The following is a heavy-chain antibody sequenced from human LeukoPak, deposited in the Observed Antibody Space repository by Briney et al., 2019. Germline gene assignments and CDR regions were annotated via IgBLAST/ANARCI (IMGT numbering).Heavy chain of an antibody. D-gene: IGHD4-17*01. J-gene: IGHJ4*02. Sequence: ASVKVSCKASGYTFTSYYMHWVRQAPGQGLEWMGIINPSGGSTSYAQKFQGRVTMTRDTSTSTVYMELSSLRSEDTAVYYCAKVTVTTYFDYWGQGTLVTVSS. CDR3: AKVTVTTYFDY. V-gene: IGHV1-46*01. CDR1: GYTFTSYY. CDR2: INPSGGST.